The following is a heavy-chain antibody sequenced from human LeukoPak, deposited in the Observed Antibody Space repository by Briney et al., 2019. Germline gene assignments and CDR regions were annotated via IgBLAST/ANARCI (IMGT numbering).Heavy chain of an antibody. V-gene: IGHV4-34*01. J-gene: IGHJ4*02. CDR1: GGSFSGYY. CDR3: ARNPYDSSGYYVYFDC. Sequence: ASETLSLTCAVYGGSFSGYYWSWIRQPPGKGLEWIGEINHSGSTNYNPSLKSRVTISVDTSKNRFSLKLSSVTAADTAVYYCARNPYDSSGYYVYFDCWGQGTLVTVSS. CDR2: INHSGST. D-gene: IGHD3-22*01.